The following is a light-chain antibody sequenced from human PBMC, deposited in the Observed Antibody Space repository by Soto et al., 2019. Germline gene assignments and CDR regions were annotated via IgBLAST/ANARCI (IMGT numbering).Light chain of an antibody. J-gene: IGKJ1*01. CDR3: QQRSNWPRT. V-gene: IGKV3-11*01. CDR1: QSVSSY. Sequence: EVVVKQAPATLSLSPGKRATLSCRASQSVSSYLAWYQQKPGQAPRLLIYDASNRATGIPARFSGSGSGTDFTLTIISLEPEDFAVYYCQQRSNWPRTFGQGTKV. CDR2: DAS.